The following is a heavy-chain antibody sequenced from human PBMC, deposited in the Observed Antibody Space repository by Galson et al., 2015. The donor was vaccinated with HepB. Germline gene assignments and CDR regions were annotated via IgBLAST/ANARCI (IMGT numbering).Heavy chain of an antibody. CDR1: GYSFTSYF. Sequence: QSGAEVKKPGESLRISCKGSGYSFTSYFITWVRQLPGKGLEWMGTIDPSDPYGNYSPSFQGHVTISVDKSINTAYLQWTSLEASDTAMYYCATSPTPPFYYYYDATDVWGQGTTVTVSS. CDR3: ATSPTPPFYYYYDATDV. V-gene: IGHV5-10-1*01. CDR2: IDPSDPYG. J-gene: IGHJ6*02.